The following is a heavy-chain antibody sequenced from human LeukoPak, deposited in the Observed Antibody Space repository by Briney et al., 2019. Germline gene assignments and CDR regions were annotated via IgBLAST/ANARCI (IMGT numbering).Heavy chain of an antibody. V-gene: IGHV3-30*04. CDR3: ATESSSSRGDDY. Sequence: PGGSLRLSCTASGFTFSDYAMSWVRQAPGKGLEWVAVISYDGSNKYYADSVKGRFTISRDNSKNTLYLQMNSLRAEDTAVYYCATESSSSRGDDYWGQGTLVTVSS. CDR1: GFTFSDYA. CDR2: ISYDGSNK. J-gene: IGHJ4*02. D-gene: IGHD6-6*01.